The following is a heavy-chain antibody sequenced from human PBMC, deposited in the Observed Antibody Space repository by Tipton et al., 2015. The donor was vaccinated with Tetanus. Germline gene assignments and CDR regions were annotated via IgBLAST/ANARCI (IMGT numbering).Heavy chain of an antibody. CDR1: AYAFTSYD. D-gene: IGHD6-13*01. CDR2: MNPNTGHA. Sequence: QLVQSGAEVKKPGASVKVSCKAFAYAFTSYDLNWVRHATGQGLEWLGYMNPNTGHAGYAQKFQGRVTMTTNISISTAYMELRNLRSGDTAVYFCARGNRGSSWYFWGQGTLVTVSS. J-gene: IGHJ4*02. CDR3: ARGNRGSSWYF. V-gene: IGHV1-8*01.